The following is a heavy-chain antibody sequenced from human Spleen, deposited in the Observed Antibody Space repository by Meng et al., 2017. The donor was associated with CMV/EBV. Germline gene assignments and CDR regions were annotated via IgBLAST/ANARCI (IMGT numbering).Heavy chain of an antibody. CDR1: GGSFRGYS. J-gene: IGHJ4*02. V-gene: IGHV4-34*01. Sequence: VYGGSFRGYSWCWMPQTPGKGLEWIGEILHDGSTTYNPSLKSRVTTSVDTSKKQFSLSLNSVTAADTAMYYCARGTYYFDRDDFGAYWGQGTLVTVSS. D-gene: IGHD3-10*02. CDR2: ILHDGST. CDR3: ARGTYYFDRDDFGAY.